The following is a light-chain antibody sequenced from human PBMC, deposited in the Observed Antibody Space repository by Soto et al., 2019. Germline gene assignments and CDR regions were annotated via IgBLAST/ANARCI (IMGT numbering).Light chain of an antibody. V-gene: IGLV2-14*01. CDR2: EVS. Sequence: QSVLTQPASVSGPPGQSITISCTGTSSDVGGYNYVSWYQQHPGKAPKLMIYEVSNRPSGVSNRFSGSKSGNTASLTISGLQAEDEADYYCSSYTSSSTLVFGTGTEVTVL. CDR1: SSDVGGYNY. CDR3: SSYTSSSTLV. J-gene: IGLJ1*01.